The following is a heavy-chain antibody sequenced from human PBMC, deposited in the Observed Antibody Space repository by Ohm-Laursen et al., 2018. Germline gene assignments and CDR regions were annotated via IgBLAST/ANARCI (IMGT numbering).Heavy chain of an antibody. CDR3: ARGGRRGSSWYRNYGMDV. Sequence: GTLSLTCVVYGGSFSGYYWSWIRQPPGKGLEWIGEINHSGSTNYNPSLKSRVTISVDTSKNQFSLKLSSVTAADTAVYYCARGGRRGSSWYRNYGMDVWGQGTTVTVSS. V-gene: IGHV4-34*01. D-gene: IGHD6-13*01. J-gene: IGHJ6*02. CDR2: INHSGST. CDR1: GGSFSGYY.